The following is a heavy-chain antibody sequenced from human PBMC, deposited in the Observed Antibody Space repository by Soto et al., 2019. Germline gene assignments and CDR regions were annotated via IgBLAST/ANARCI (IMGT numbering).Heavy chain of an antibody. Sequence: SETLSLTCTVSGGSISSYYWSWIRQPPGKGLEWIGYIYYSGSTNYNPSLKSRVTISVDTSKNQLSLKLSSVTAADTAVYYCARDYMYYYDSSGYGPTYYYYGMDVWGQGTTVTVSS. CDR3: ARDYMYYYDSSGYGPTYYYYGMDV. D-gene: IGHD3-22*01. J-gene: IGHJ6*02. V-gene: IGHV4-59*01. CDR1: GGSISSYY. CDR2: IYYSGST.